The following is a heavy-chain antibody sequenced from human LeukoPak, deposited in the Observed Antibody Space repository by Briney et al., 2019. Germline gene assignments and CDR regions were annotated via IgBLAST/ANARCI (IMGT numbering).Heavy chain of an antibody. D-gene: IGHD2-8*01. CDR1: GYTFTSYY. Sequence: ASVKLSCKASGYTFTSYYMHWVRQAPGQGLEWMGIINPSGGSTIYAQKFQGRVTMTRDMSTNTVYMELSSLRSEDTAVYYWAREGGGYCTNGVCYRGEDYSYYMDVWGKGTTVTVSS. V-gene: IGHV1-46*01. CDR3: AREGGGYCTNGVCYRGEDYSYYMDV. J-gene: IGHJ6*03. CDR2: INPSGGST.